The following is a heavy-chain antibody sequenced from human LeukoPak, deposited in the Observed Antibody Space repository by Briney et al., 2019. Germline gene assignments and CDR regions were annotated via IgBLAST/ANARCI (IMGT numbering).Heavy chain of an antibody. Sequence: SETLSLTCAVYGGSFSGYYWSWIRQPPGKGLEWIGEINHSGSTNYNPSLKSRVTISVDTSMNQFSLKLTSVTAADTAVYYCARVQRITIFGVVPQGYMDVWGEGTTVTVSS. CDR1: GGSFSGYY. J-gene: IGHJ6*03. V-gene: IGHV4-34*01. CDR3: ARVQRITIFGVVPQGYMDV. CDR2: INHSGST. D-gene: IGHD3-3*01.